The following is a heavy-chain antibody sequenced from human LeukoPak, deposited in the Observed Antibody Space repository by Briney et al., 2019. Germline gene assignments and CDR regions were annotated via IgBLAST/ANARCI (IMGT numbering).Heavy chain of an antibody. CDR3: ARPYVNYADDY. V-gene: IGHV3-30*04. CDR1: GFTFSNYA. D-gene: IGHD2-2*01. CDR2: ISYDGSNK. J-gene: IGHJ4*02. Sequence: GGSLRLSCAASGFTFSNYAMHWVRQAPGKGLEWVAVISYDGSNKYYADSVKGRFTISRDNSKNTLYLQMNSLRAEDTAVYYCARPYVNYADDYWGQGTLVTVSS.